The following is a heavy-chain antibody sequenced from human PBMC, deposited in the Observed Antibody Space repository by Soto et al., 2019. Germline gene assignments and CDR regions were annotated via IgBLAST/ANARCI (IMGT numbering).Heavy chain of an antibody. CDR3: ARIGTCISSLIQYSGMDV. J-gene: IGHJ6*02. V-gene: IGHV1-69*01. CDR1: GGTFDNFI. CDR2: IVPMLGTP. D-gene: IGHD1-7*01. Sequence: QVQLVQSGAEVKEPGSSVRVSCKASGGTFDNFIMNWVRQTPGQGVEWMGGIVPMLGTPTYAEKFKGRVTISATGSASTMYMEVPSLISENTDIYYCARIGTCISSLIQYSGMDVWGQGTTVTVSS.